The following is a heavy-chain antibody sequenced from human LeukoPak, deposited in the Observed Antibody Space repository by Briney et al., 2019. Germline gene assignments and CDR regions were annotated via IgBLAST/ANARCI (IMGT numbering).Heavy chain of an antibody. Sequence: PSETLSLTCTVSGGSISSYYWSWIRQPAGKGLEWIGRIYTSGSTNYNPSLKSRVTMSVDTSKNQFSLKLSSVTAADTAVYYCARVEIFGSTEGFDYWGQGTLVTVSS. V-gene: IGHV4-4*07. J-gene: IGHJ4*02. CDR2: IYTSGST. CDR1: GGSISSYY. D-gene: IGHD2-2*01. CDR3: ARVEIFGSTEGFDY.